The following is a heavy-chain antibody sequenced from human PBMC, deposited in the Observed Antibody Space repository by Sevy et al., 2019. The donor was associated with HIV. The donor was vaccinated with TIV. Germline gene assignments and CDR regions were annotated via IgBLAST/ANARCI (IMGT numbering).Heavy chain of an antibody. CDR3: AWTSGSYYSYFGLDV. V-gene: IGHV3-48*02. Sequence: GGSLRLSCAASGFSFRSYSLNWVRRAPGKGLQWVSYVRGSSGTTHYGDSVKGRFTISRDNAKNSLYLQMNSLTDEDTAIYYCAWTSGSYYSYFGLDVWGHGTTVTVS. D-gene: IGHD1-26*01. CDR2: VRGSSGTT. CDR1: GFSFRSYS. J-gene: IGHJ6*02.